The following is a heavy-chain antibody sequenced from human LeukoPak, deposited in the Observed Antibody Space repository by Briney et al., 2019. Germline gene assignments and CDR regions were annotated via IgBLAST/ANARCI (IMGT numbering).Heavy chain of an antibody. D-gene: IGHD2-8*01. V-gene: IGHV4-59*11. CDR1: GASISSHY. Sequence: SETLSLTCTVSGASISSHYWSWIRQPPGKGLEWIGYIYYSGSSNYNPSLKSRVTISLDTSKNQYSLKLSSVTAADTAVYYCAKGMGGKYCTNGLCYYSWFDPWGQGTLVTVSS. CDR3: AKGMGGKYCTNGLCYYSWFDP. J-gene: IGHJ5*02. CDR2: IYYSGSS.